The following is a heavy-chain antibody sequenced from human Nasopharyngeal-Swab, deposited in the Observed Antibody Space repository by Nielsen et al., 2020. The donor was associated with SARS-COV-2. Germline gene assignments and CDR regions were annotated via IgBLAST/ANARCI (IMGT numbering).Heavy chain of an antibody. Sequence: LTLSCTVSGGSISSGSYYWSWIRQPAGKGLEWIGRIYTSGSTNYNPSLKSPVTISVDTSKNQFSLKLSSVSAADTAVYYCASSTGRWDYFDYWGQGTLVTVSS. J-gene: IGHJ4*02. CDR2: IYTSGST. V-gene: IGHV4-61*02. CDR3: ASSTGRWDYFDY. D-gene: IGHD2-15*01. CDR1: GGSISSGSYY.